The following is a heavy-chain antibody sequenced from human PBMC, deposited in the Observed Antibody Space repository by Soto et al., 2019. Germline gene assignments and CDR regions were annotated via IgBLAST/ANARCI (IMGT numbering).Heavy chain of an antibody. CDR1: GGSITSSGYS. CDR2: IYHTGTT. V-gene: IGHV4-30-2*01. J-gene: IGHJ6*02. Sequence: PSETLSLTCAVSGGSITSSGYSWTWLRQPPGKGLEGFGYIYHTGTTYNNPSLKSPLTITLDRAKNPLSLLLPSVTAAATTITFCAKDRRMRRGAGGMDVWGQGTTVTVSS. D-gene: IGHD3-10*01. CDR3: AKDRRMRRGAGGMDV.